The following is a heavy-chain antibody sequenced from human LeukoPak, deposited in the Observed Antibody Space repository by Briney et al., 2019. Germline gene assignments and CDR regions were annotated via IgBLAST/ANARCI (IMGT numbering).Heavy chain of an antibody. CDR3: AILNYYGSGSYYNQPKDAFDI. J-gene: IGHJ3*02. CDR2: ISAYNGNT. D-gene: IGHD3-10*01. Sequence: ASVKVSCKASGYTFTSYGISWVRQAPGQGLEWMGWISAYNGNTNYAQKLQGRVTMTTDTSTSTAYMELRNLRSDDTAVYYCAILNYYGSGSYYNQPKDAFDIWGQGTMVTVSS. V-gene: IGHV1-18*01. CDR1: GYTFTSYG.